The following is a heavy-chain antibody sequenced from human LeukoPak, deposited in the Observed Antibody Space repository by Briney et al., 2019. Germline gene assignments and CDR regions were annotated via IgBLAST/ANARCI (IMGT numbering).Heavy chain of an antibody. J-gene: IGHJ6*02. D-gene: IGHD2-2*01. V-gene: IGHV4-30-2*01. CDR3: AIDTYEAFCSSTSCHGLDV. CDR2: IYHSGST. CDR1: GGSISSGGYS. Sequence: SETLSLTCAVSGGSISSGGYSWSWIRQPPGKGLEWIGYIYHSGSTYYNPSLKSRVTISVDRSKNQFSLKLSSVTAADTAVYYCAIDTYEAFCSSTSCHGLDVWGQGTTVTVSS.